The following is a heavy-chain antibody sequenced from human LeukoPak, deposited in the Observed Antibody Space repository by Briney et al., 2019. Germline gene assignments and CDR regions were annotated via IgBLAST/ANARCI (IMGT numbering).Heavy chain of an antibody. Sequence: GASVKVSCKASGYTFTSYGISWVRQAPGQGLEWMGWISAYNGNTNYAQKLQGRVTMTTDTSTSTAYMELRSLRSDDTAVYYCAREQVVYYGSGSYYTWGQGTLVTVSS. CDR2: ISAYNGNT. CDR3: AREQVVYYGSGSYYT. V-gene: IGHV1-18*01. D-gene: IGHD3-10*01. CDR1: GYTFTSYG. J-gene: IGHJ4*02.